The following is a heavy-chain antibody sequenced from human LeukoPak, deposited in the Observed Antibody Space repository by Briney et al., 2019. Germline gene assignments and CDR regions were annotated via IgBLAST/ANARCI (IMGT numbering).Heavy chain of an antibody. V-gene: IGHV1-2*02. CDR1: GYTFTGYY. D-gene: IGHD3-10*01. CDR3: ARYYGSGKPSYYYYYYMDV. CDR2: INPNSGGT. J-gene: IGHJ6*03. Sequence: GASVKVSCKASGYTFTGYYMHWVRQAPGQGLEWMGWINPNSGGTNYAQKFQGRVTMTRDTSISTAYMELSRLRSDDTAVYYCARYYGSGKPSYYYYYYMDVWGKGTTVTVSS.